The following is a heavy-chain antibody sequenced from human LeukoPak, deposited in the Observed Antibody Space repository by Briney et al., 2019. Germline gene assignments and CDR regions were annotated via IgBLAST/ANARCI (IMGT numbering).Heavy chain of an antibody. Sequence: ASVKVSCKASGYTFTGYYMHWVRQAPGQGLEWMGRINPNSGGTNYAQKFQGRVTMTRDTSISTAYMELSRLRSDDTAVYYCARRGVSYSSSYDYWGQGTLVTVSS. D-gene: IGHD6-6*01. V-gene: IGHV1-2*06. CDR2: INPNSGGT. CDR1: GYTFTGYY. CDR3: ARRGVSYSSSYDY. J-gene: IGHJ4*02.